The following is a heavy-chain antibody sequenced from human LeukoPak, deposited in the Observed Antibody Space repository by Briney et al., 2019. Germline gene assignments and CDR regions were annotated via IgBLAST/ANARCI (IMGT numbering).Heavy chain of an antibody. CDR2: IKNDGAVK. D-gene: IGHD3-3*01. V-gene: IGHV3-7*01. CDR1: GFTFSYHW. J-gene: IGHJ3*02. CDR3: AKGDDFWSGYFDAFDI. Sequence: PGGSLTLSCAASGFTFSYHWMTWVRQAPGKGLEWVANIKNDGAVKNYVDSVKGRFTISRDNAKNSLYLQMNSLRAEDTAVYYCAKGDDFWSGYFDAFDIWGQGTMVTVSS.